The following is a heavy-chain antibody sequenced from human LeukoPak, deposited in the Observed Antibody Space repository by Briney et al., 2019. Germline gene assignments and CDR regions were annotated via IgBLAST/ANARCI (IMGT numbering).Heavy chain of an antibody. CDR3: AKDRYSYAFEYSDS. CDR1: GFTFSSYG. Sequence: GGSLRLYCAASGFTFSSYGMHWVRQAPGQGLDWGAVISNDGSKKYYADSVKGRFTISRDNSKNTLSLQVSSLRTEDTAVYYCAKDRYSYAFEYSDSWGQGTLVTVSS. D-gene: IGHD5-18*01. V-gene: IGHV3-30*18. J-gene: IGHJ4*02. CDR2: ISNDGSKK.